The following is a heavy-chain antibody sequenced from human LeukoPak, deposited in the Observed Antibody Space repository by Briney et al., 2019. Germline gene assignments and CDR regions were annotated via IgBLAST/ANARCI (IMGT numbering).Heavy chain of an antibody. V-gene: IGHV4-38-2*01. CDR3: ARSHGGSSGWYEYYYYMDV. J-gene: IGHJ6*03. D-gene: IGHD6-19*01. Sequence: SETLSLTCAVSGYSISSGYYWGWIRQPPGKGLEWIGSIYHSGSTYYNPSLKSRVTISVDTSKNQFSPKLSSVTAADTAVYYCARSHGGSSGWYEYYYYMDVWGKGTTVTVSS. CDR1: GYSISSGYY. CDR2: IYHSGST.